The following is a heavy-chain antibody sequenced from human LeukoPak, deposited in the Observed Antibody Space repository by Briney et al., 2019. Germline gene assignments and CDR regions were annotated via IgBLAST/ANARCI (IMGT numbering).Heavy chain of an antibody. D-gene: IGHD4-23*01. Sequence: GASVKVSCKASGYTFTGYYMHWVRQAPGLGLEWMGWINPNSGGTNYAQRFQGRDTMTRDTSISTAYMELSRLRSDDTAVYYCATPTVGTSRFDGFDIWGQGTMVTVSP. V-gene: IGHV1-2*02. CDR2: INPNSGGT. CDR1: GYTFTGYY. CDR3: ATPTVGTSRFDGFDI. J-gene: IGHJ3*02.